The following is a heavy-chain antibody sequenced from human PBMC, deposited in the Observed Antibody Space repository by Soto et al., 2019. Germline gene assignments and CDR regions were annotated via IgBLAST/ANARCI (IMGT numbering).Heavy chain of an antibody. CDR2: IYHSGST. Sequence: QCHTNTVADGYCANHRCPCNWIRQSAGKGLEWIAYIYHSGSTYYNPALRSRVTISVDRSENQFSLKLSSVTDADTAVYYCVRESAASGPHWFDTWGPGILVTAS. CDR1: DGYCANHRCP. V-gene: IGHV4-30-2*06. J-gene: IGHJ5*02. D-gene: IGHD6-25*01. CDR3: VRESAASGPHWFDT.